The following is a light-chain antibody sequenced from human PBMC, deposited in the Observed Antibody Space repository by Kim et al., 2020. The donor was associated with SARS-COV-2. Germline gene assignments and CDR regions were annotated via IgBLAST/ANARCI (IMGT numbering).Light chain of an antibody. CDR1: NIGAKG. V-gene: IGLV3-21*04. CDR3: QVWDRTSDRV. CDR2: YDS. J-gene: IGLJ3*02. Sequence: VAPGKTASITWGGDNIGAKGVLWYQQKPGQAPVVVIYYDSGRPSGIPERFSGSNSGNTATLTISRVEAGDEADYYCQVWDRTSDRVFGGGTQLTVL.